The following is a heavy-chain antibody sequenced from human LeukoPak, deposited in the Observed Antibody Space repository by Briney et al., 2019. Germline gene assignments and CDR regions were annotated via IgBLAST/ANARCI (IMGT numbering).Heavy chain of an antibody. V-gene: IGHV4-4*07. J-gene: IGHJ4*02. Sequence: SETLSLTCAVSGGSVSNYYWSWIRQPAGKGLEWIGRIFSSGIPQYNPSLESRVTMSVDTSKNQFSLKLSSVTAADTAVYFCARDPRYDYGDYGFDYWGQGTLVTVSS. CDR1: GGSVSNYY. CDR2: IFSSGIP. D-gene: IGHD4-17*01. CDR3: ARDPRYDYGDYGFDY.